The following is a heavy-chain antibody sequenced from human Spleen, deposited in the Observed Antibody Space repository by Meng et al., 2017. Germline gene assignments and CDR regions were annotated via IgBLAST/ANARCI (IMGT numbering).Heavy chain of an antibody. V-gene: IGHV1-2*06. Sequence: ASVKVSCKASGYTFTGYYMHWVRQAPGQGLEWMGRINPNSGGTNYAQKFQGRVTMTRDTSISTAYMELSRLRSDDTAVYYCARGYSSSWKQYFQHWGQGTLVTVAS. CDR2: INPNSGGT. J-gene: IGHJ1*01. D-gene: IGHD6-13*01. CDR3: ARGYSSSWKQYFQH. CDR1: GYTFTGYY.